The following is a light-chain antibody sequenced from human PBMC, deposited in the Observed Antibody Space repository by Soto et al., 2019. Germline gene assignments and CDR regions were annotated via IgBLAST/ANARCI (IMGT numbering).Light chain of an antibody. CDR2: DTS. CDR3: QQYGSSPS. CDR1: QNISSY. V-gene: IGKV3D-20*01. J-gene: IGKJ1*01. Sequence: EIVMRQSPATLSVSPGERATLSCRASQNISSYLIWYQQKPGLAPRLILYDTSFRATGIPDRFSGSGSGTDFTLTISRLDPEDFAVYYCQQYGSSPSFGQGTKVDI.